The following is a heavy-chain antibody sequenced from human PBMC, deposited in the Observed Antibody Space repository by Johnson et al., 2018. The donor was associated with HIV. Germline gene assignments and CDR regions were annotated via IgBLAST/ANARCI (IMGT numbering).Heavy chain of an antibody. Sequence: QEQLVESGGGVVQPGRSLRLSCAASGFTFSSFDMHWVRQAPGKGLEWVALISYDGSNKYYADSVKGRFTISSHNSKTTLYLQMNSLRAEDTAVYYCASVYYDILTGYYYDALDIWGRGTMVTVSS. V-gene: IGHV3-30-3*01. CDR2: ISYDGSNK. J-gene: IGHJ3*02. CDR1: GFTFSSFD. CDR3: ASVYYDILTGYYYDALDI. D-gene: IGHD3-9*01.